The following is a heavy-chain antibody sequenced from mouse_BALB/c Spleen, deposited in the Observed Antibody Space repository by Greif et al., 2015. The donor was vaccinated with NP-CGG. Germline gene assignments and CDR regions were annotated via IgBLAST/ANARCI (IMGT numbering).Heavy chain of an antibody. D-gene: IGHD2-4*01. J-gene: IGHJ4*01. CDR1: GFSLTSYG. CDR3: ARDSRYDYDKVMDY. V-gene: IGHV2-9*02. CDR2: IWAGGST. Sequence: QVQLQQSGPGLVAPSQSLSITCTVSGFSLTSYGVHWVRQPPGKGLEWLGVIWAGGSTNYNSALMSRLSISKDNSKSXVFLKMNSLQTDDTAMYYCARDSRYDYDKVMDYWGQGTSVTVSS.